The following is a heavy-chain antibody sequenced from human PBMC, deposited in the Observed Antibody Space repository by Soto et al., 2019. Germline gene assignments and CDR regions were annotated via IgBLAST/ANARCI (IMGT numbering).Heavy chain of an antibody. CDR2: IKHDGSEK. CDR3: VRDRSGSYLEGFDY. D-gene: IGHD1-26*01. J-gene: IGHJ4*02. CDR1: GFTFSRYW. V-gene: IGHV3-7*01. Sequence: GGSLRLSCAASGFTFSRYWMTWVRQAPGKGLEWVANIKHDGSEKYYVDSVKGRFTISRDNARNSVFLEMKSLRAEDTAVYSCVRDRSGSYLEGFDYWGQGTLVTVSS.